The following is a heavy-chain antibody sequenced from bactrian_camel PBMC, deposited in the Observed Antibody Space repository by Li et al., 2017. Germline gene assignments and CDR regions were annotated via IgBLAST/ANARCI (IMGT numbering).Heavy chain of an antibody. CDR1: TLDLAGRC. V-gene: IGHV3S55*01. J-gene: IGHJ4*01. Sequence: HVQLVESGGGSVQVGGSLRLSCEASTLDLAGRCVGWFRQVPGKEREGVATINSAEFISYVDSVKGRFTISKDNAKNTVYLQMNVLKPEDTAMYYCAAGQSGRCGNFRYWGQGTQVTVS. CDR3: AAGQSGRCGNFRY. D-gene: IGHD1*01. CDR2: INSAEFI.